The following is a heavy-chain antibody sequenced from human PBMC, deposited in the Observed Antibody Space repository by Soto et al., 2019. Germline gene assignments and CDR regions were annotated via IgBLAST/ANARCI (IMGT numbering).Heavy chain of an antibody. CDR1: GFTFNSYA. CDR3: PRVHLFFGHNAFDF. Sequence: EVQLLESGGGLVQPGGSLRLSCAASGFTFNSYAMHWVRQAPGKGLEWVSGSSGFSAGSASTYFADSVKGRFIISGDNSNKPLRVQMNNLRAENTALYFCPRVHLFFGHNAFDFCVHGTFVTVS. J-gene: IGHJ3*01. D-gene: IGHD3-10*01. CDR2: SSGFSAGSAST. V-gene: IGHV3-23*01.